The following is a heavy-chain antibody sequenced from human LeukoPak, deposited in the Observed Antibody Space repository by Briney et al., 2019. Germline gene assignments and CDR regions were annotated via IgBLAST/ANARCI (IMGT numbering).Heavy chain of an antibody. J-gene: IGHJ4*02. D-gene: IGHD2-15*01. CDR2: ISYDGSNK. Sequence: GGSLRLSCAASGFTFSSYAMHWVRQAPAKGLEWVAVISYDGSNKYYTDSVKGRFSISRDNSKNMLYLQMNSLRAEDTAVYYCAKDPGYCSGGSCYYFDYWGQGTLVTVSS. CDR3: AKDPGYCSGGSCYYFDY. CDR1: GFTFSSYA. V-gene: IGHV3-30*18.